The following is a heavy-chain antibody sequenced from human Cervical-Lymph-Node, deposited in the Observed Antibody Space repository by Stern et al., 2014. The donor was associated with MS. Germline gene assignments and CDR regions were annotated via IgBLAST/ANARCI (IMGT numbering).Heavy chain of an antibody. J-gene: IGHJ3*01. CDR2: LIPLFART. CDR3: ATDASTTVTPSLWDASDV. V-gene: IGHV1-69*01. Sequence: QMQLVQSGAEVKRPGSSVKVSCRASGGPFRSSALTLVRQAPGHGPEWMGGLIPLFARTNYAQRFQGRVTITADESTSTAYMELSSLRFDDTAVYYCATDASTTVTPSLWDASDVWGQGTMVTVSS. D-gene: IGHD4-17*01. CDR1: GGPFRSSA.